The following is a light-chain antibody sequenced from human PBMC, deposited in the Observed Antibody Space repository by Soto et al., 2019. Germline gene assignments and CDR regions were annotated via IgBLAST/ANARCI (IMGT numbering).Light chain of an antibody. Sequence: VPTPPPTETEDPPERGPTSQYEKSFHIGKNGVNWYQQLPGKAPKLLIYFDALLPSGISDRFSGSRSGTAASLAISGLQSEDEADYYCSAWDDSLNAHVFGTGTKVTVL. V-gene: IGLV1-36*01. CDR3: SAWDDSLNAHV. CDR1: SFHIGKNG. CDR2: FDA. J-gene: IGLJ1*01.